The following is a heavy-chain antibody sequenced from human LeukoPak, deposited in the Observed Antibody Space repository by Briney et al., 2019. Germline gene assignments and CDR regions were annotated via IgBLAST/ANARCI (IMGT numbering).Heavy chain of an antibody. V-gene: IGHV1-46*03. D-gene: IGHD3-22*01. J-gene: IGHJ3*02. CDR1: GYTFTSYY. Sequence: ASVKVSCKASGYTFTSYYVHWVRQAPGQGLEWMGIINPSGGSTSYAQKFQGRVTMTRGTSTSTVYMELSSLRSEDTAVYYCARDDSSGLNSRAGAFDIWGQGTMVTVSS. CDR3: ARDDSSGLNSRAGAFDI. CDR2: INPSGGST.